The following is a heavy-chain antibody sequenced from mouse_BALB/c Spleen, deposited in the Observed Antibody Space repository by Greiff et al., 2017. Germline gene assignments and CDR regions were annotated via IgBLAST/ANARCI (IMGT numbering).Heavy chain of an antibody. D-gene: IGHD2-4*01. CDR3: ARWGTMITTGYWYFDV. V-gene: IGHV1-31*01. Sequence: VQLKESGPELVKPGASVKISCKASGYSFTGYYMHWVKQSHVKSLEWIGRINPYNGATSYNQNFKDKASLTVDKSSSTAYMELHSLTSEDSAVYYCARWGTMITTGYWYFDVWGAGTTVTVSS. CDR1: GYSFTGYY. CDR2: INPYNGAT. J-gene: IGHJ1*01.